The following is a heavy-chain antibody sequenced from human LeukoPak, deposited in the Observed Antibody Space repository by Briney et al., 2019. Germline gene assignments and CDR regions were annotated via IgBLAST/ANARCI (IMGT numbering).Heavy chain of an antibody. J-gene: IGHJ4*02. D-gene: IGHD4-23*01. CDR3: AKRTVEGVFDF. V-gene: IGHV3-23*01. Sequence: QAGGSLRLSCAASGFTLSNYDMSWVRQAPGKGLEWVSTISGSGGYTYYADSVRGRFTISRDNSKNTLFLQMNSVRAGDTAVYYCAKRTVEGVFDFWGQGTLVTVSS. CDR1: GFTLSNYD. CDR2: ISGSGGYT.